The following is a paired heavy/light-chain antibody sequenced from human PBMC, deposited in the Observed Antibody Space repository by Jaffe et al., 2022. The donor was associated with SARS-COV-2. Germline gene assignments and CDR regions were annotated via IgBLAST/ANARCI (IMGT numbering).Heavy chain of an antibody. Sequence: QVQLVQSGTEVKKPGASVKVSCKASNYTFSSYGLNWVRQAPGQGLEWMGWISPYNGDTNYAQNLQDRVTMTTDTSTSTAYMELRDLRSDDTAVYFCARDLWGGSVWYGVQGYWGQGTLVTVSS. CDR1: NYTFSSYG. J-gene: IGHJ4*02. D-gene: IGHD6-19*01. V-gene: IGHV1-18*01. CDR2: ISPYNGDT. CDR3: ARDLWGGSVWYGVQGY.
Light chain of an antibody. CDR1: QSITSNY. CDR2: AAS. V-gene: IGKV3-20*01. CDR3: QQYDTSLPHT. Sequence: EIVLTQSPGTLSLSPGERATLSCRASQSITSNYLAWYQQRPAQAPRLLIYAASSRATGIPDRFSGSGSGTDFTLTISRLEPEDFAIYYCQQYDTSLPHTFGQGTKLEIK. J-gene: IGKJ2*01.